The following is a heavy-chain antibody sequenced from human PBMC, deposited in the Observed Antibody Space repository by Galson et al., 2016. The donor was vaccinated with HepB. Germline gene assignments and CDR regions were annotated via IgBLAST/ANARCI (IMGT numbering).Heavy chain of an antibody. D-gene: IGHD6-6*01. CDR3: ARGSSSRSIYYYYYYTMDV. CDR2: IWYDRGKE. V-gene: IGHV3-33*01. J-gene: IGHJ6*02. CDR1: GFTFSHYG. Sequence: SLRLSCAASGFTFSHYGMHWVRQAPGKGLEWVAVIWYDRGKEYYTESVKGRFTISRDNSKNTLYLEMNTLRVEDTAVYFCARGSSSRSIYYYYYYTMDVWGQGPTVTVSS.